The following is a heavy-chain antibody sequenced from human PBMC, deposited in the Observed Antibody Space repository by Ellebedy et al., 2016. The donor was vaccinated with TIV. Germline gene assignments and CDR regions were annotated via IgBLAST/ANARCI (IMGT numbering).Heavy chain of an antibody. Sequence: GESLKISCAASGFTFSDYSMNWVRQAPGKGLEWVSSISRSSSQKFYADSMKGRLTISRDNAKNSLYLQMNSLRAEDTAVYYCAKHIATPGTYYYYHYGMDVWGQGTTATVSS. CDR2: ISRSSSQK. J-gene: IGHJ6*02. D-gene: IGHD6-13*01. CDR1: GFTFSDYS. V-gene: IGHV3-21*06. CDR3: AKHIATPGTYYYYHYGMDV.